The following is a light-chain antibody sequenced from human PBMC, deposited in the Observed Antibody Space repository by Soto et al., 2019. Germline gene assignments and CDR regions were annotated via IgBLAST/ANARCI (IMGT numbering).Light chain of an antibody. CDR2: DAS. V-gene: IGKV1-39*01. CDR1: QTISSW. CDR3: QQRYSTPPWT. Sequence: DIQMTHSPSTLSGFVGDRVTITCGARQTISSWLAWYQQKPGKATKLLIYDASSLQTGVPSRFSGSGSGTDFSLTISSLQPEDFATYYCQQRYSTPPWTFGQGTKVDIK. J-gene: IGKJ1*01.